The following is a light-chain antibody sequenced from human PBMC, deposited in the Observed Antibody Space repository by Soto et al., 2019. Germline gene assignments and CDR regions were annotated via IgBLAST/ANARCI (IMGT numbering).Light chain of an antibody. J-gene: IGKJ2*01. V-gene: IGKV1-39*01. Sequence: DIQMTQSPSSLSASVGDRVTITCRASQSISSYLNWYQQKPGKAPKLLIYAASSLQSGVPSRFSGSGSGTDFTLTISSLQPEDFATYYCQQSYSTPPYTCGQGTKLESK. CDR1: QSISSY. CDR2: AAS. CDR3: QQSYSTPPYT.